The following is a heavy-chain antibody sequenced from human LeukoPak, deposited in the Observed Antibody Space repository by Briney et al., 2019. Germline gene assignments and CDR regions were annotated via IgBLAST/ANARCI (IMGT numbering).Heavy chain of an antibody. CDR2: IYYRGST. CDR1: GGSISSYY. J-gene: IGHJ5*02. D-gene: IGHD2-15*01. Sequence: PSETLSLTCTVSGGSISSYYWSWIRQPPGKGLEWIGYIYYRGSTNYNPSLKSRVTISVDTSKNQFSLKLSSVTAADTAVYYCARGVVAARFWFDPWGQGTLVTVSS. CDR3: ARGVVAARFWFDP. V-gene: IGHV4-59*01.